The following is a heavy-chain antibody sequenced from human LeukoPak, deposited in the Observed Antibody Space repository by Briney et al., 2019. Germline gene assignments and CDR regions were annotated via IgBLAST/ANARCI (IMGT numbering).Heavy chain of an antibody. CDR1: GYTFTSYG. J-gene: IGHJ4*02. CDR2: ISAYNGNT. Sequence: ASVKVSCKASGYTFTSYGISWVRQAPGQGLEWMGWISAYNGNTNYAQKLQGRVTMTTDTSTSTAYMELRSLRSDDTAVYYCARSGYDFWSGYYYFDYWGQGTLVTVSS. CDR3: ARSGYDFWSGYYYFDY. D-gene: IGHD3-3*01. V-gene: IGHV1-18*01.